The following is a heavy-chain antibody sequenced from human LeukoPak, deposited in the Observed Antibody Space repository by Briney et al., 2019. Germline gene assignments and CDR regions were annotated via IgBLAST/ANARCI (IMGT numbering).Heavy chain of an antibody. CDR3: AKNRDSSDYPRDFDY. Sequence: QPGGSLRLSCAAFGFTFSSYGMHWVRQTPGKGLEWVAFIRHDGTYQQYADSVKGRFTVSRDNSKDMVYLQVNSLRTEDTAVYYCAKNRDSSDYPRDFDYWGQGTLVTVSS. CDR1: GFTFSSYG. V-gene: IGHV3-30*02. D-gene: IGHD3-22*01. CDR2: IRHDGTYQ. J-gene: IGHJ4*02.